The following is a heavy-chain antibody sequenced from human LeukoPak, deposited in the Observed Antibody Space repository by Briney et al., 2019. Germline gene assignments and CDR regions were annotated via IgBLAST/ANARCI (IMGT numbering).Heavy chain of an antibody. CDR2: ISSSSSYI. Sequence: GGSLRLSCAASGFTFSSYSMNWVRQAPGRWLEWVSSISSSSSYIYYADSVKGRFTISRDNAKNSLYLQMNSLRAEDTAVYYCARDSTSLPDYWGQGTLVTVSS. CDR1: GFTFSSYS. CDR3: ARDSTSLPDY. J-gene: IGHJ4*02. V-gene: IGHV3-21*01.